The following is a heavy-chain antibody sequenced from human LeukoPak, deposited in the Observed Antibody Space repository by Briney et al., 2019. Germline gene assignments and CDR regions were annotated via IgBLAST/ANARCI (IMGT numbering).Heavy chain of an antibody. V-gene: IGHV3-23*01. CDR1: GFAFSSYA. CDR3: ATDRGR. CDR2: ISGSGGNT. J-gene: IGHJ4*02. Sequence: GGSLRLSCAASGFAFSSYAMTWVRQAPGKGLECVSVISGSGGNTYYADSVKGRFTISRDNSKNTLYLQMNSLRAEDTAVYYCATDRGRWGQGTLVTVSS. D-gene: IGHD1-26*01.